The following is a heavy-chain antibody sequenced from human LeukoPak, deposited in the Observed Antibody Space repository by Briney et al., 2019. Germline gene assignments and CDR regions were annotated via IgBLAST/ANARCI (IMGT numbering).Heavy chain of an antibody. CDR2: IKSDGSST. CDR1: GFTFSSYL. J-gene: IGHJ5*02. Sequence: GGAPRLSSAAPGFTFSSYLKHWGRPAPGKGRVWVSRIKSDGSSTSYADSVKGRFTISRDNVKNTLYLQMNSLRAEDTAVYYCARDGSSWSNWPDPWGQGTLVTVSS. V-gene: IGHV3-74*01. CDR3: ARDGSSWSNWPDP. D-gene: IGHD6-13*01.